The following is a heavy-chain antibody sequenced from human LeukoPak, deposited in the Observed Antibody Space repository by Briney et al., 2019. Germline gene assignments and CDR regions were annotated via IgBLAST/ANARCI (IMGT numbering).Heavy chain of an antibody. D-gene: IGHD6-19*01. CDR3: ARGPKIAVAGKGWFDP. J-gene: IGHJ5*02. CDR2: INAGNGNT. Sequence: ASVKVSSTASGYTFTIYAMHWVRQAPGQRLEWMGWINAGNGNTKYSQKFQGRVTITRDTSASTAYMELSSLRSEDTAVYYCARGPKIAVAGKGWFDPWGQGTLVTVSS. V-gene: IGHV1-3*01. CDR1: GYTFTIYA.